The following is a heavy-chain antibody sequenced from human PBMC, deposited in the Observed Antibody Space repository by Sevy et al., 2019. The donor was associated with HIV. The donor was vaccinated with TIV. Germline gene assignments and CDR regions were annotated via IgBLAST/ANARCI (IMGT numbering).Heavy chain of an antibody. D-gene: IGHD3-10*01. CDR1: GFTFISYG. CDR3: AKSTHYYGSGSYDFRNGMDV. Sequence: GSLRLSCAASGFTFISYGMHWVRQAPGKGLEWVAIISYDGSKKYSADSVKGRFTISRDNSKNTLYLQMNSLRAEDTAVYYCAKSTHYYGSGSYDFRNGMDVWGQGTTVTVSS. CDR2: ISYDGSKK. J-gene: IGHJ6*02. V-gene: IGHV3-30*18.